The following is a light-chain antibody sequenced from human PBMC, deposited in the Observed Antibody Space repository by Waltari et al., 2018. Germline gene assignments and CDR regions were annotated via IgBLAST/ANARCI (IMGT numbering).Light chain of an antibody. CDR1: QGINSL. CDR3: QQLYTYPDT. J-gene: IGKJ2*01. CDR2: DVS. V-gene: IGKV1-13*02. Sequence: AIQLTQSPSSLSASVGDTVTITCRASQGINSLLGWLQQKPGSAPKLLIRDVSFLQSGVPSRFSGSESGTDFTPTLSSLQPEDFATYYCQQLYTYPDTFGQGTKLEIK.